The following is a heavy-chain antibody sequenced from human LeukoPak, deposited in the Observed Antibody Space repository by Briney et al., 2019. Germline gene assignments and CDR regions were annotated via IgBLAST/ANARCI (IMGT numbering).Heavy chain of an antibody. Sequence: EGSLRLSCAASGFTFSSYWMSWVRQAPGKGLEWVANIKQDGSEKYYVDSVKGRFTISRDNAKNSLYLQMNSLRAEDTAVYYCARDSPPELYGSGSYRWFDPWGQGTLVTVSS. J-gene: IGHJ5*02. V-gene: IGHV3-7*01. CDR2: IKQDGSEK. CDR1: GFTFSSYW. D-gene: IGHD3-10*01. CDR3: ARDSPPELYGSGSYRWFDP.